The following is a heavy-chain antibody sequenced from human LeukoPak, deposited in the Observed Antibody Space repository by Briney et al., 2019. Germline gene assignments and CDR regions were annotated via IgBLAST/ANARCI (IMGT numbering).Heavy chain of an antibody. D-gene: IGHD1-26*01. V-gene: IGHV3-30*02. CDR3: AKDMWGYSGSQSPVGFDM. CDR2: IRYDASNK. Sequence: GGSLRLSCAASGFTFSSYGMHWVRQVRQAPGKGLEWVAFIRYDASNKYYADSVKGRFTISRDNSKNTLYLQMNSLRAEDTAVYYCAKDMWGYSGSQSPVGFDMWGQGTMVTVSS. J-gene: IGHJ3*02. CDR1: GFTFSSYG.